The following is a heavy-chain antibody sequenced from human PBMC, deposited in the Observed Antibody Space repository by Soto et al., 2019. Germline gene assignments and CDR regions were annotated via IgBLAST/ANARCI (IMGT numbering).Heavy chain of an antibody. J-gene: IGHJ3*02. CDR3: ARCLGDLSLSAFDI. D-gene: IGHD3-16*02. CDR2: INGDGSDI. CDR1: GFDFSNYW. V-gene: IGHV3-74*03. Sequence: GGSLRLACGASGFDFSNYWMHWVRQAPGKGLVWVSRINGDGSDIKYADSVKGRFTISRDNAKNTVCLQMNSLRADDTAVYYCARCLGDLSLSAFDIWGQGTLVTV.